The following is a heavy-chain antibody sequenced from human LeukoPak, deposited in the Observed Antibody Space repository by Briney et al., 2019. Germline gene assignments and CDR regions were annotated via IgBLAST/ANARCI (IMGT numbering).Heavy chain of an antibody. D-gene: IGHD3-10*01. CDR3: AKLDGSGSYYNY. CDR2: ISGSGGST. Sequence: PGESLRVSCAASGFSFSSYAMSWVRQAPGKRLEWVSAISGSGGSTYYADSVKGRFTISRDNSKNTLYLQMNSLRAEDTAVYYCAKLDGSGSYYNYWGQGTLVTVSS. CDR1: GFSFSSYA. J-gene: IGHJ4*02. V-gene: IGHV3-23*01.